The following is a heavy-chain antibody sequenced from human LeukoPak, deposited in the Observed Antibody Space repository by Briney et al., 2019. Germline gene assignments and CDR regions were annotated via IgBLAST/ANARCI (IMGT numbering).Heavy chain of an antibody. CDR3: ARRGGGSYVWGSYRHWYRYYFDY. V-gene: IGHV1-2*06. CDR1: GYTFTGYY. J-gene: IGHJ4*02. Sequence: ASVKVSCKASGYTFTGYYMHWVRQAPGQGLEWMGRINPNSGGTNYAQKFQGRVTMTRDTSISTAYMELSRLRSDDTAVYYCARRGGGSYVWGSYRHWYRYYFDYWGQGTLVTVSS. D-gene: IGHD3-16*02. CDR2: INPNSGGT.